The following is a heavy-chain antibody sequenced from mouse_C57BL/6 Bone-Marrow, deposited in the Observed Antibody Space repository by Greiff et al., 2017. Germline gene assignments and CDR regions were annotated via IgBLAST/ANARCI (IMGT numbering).Heavy chain of an antibody. CDR2: IDPSDSET. V-gene: IGHV1-52*01. D-gene: IGHD2-3*01. Sequence: VQLQQPGAELVRPGSSVKLSCKASGYTFTSYWMHWVKQRPIQGLEWIGNIDPSDSETHYNQKFKDKATLTVDKSSSTAYMQLSSLTSEDSAVYCCARYDGYWYYAKDYWGQGTSVTVSS. CDR1: GYTFTSYW. J-gene: IGHJ4*01. CDR3: ARYDGYWYYAKDY.